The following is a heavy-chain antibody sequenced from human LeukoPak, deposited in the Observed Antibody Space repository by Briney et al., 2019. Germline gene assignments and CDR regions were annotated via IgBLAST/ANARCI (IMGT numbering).Heavy chain of an antibody. CDR3: ARGPPYDSSGFDY. CDR1: GGSFSSGSYY. Sequence: SETLSLTCAVYGGSFSSGSYYWSWIRQPAGKGLEWIGRIYTSGSTNYNPSLKSRVTMSVDTSKNQFSLKLSSVTAAVTAVYYCARGPPYDSSGFDYWGQGTLVTVSS. D-gene: IGHD3-22*01. V-gene: IGHV4-61*02. J-gene: IGHJ4*02. CDR2: IYTSGST.